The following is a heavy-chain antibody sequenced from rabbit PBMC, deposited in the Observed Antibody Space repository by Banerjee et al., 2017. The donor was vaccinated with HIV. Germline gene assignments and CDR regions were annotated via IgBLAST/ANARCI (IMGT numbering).Heavy chain of an antibody. CDR1: GFDISYYH. J-gene: IGHJ4*01. CDR3: ARDLAGVIGWNFNL. Sequence: QSLEESGGDLVKPGGSLTLSCTASGFDISYYHMGWVRQAPGKGLEWIGIIYSRGSTYYASWAKGRFTISKTSSTTVTLQMTSLTAADTATYFCARDLAGVIGWNFNLWGPGTLVTDS. V-gene: IGHV1S40*01. D-gene: IGHD4-1*01. CDR2: IYSRGST.